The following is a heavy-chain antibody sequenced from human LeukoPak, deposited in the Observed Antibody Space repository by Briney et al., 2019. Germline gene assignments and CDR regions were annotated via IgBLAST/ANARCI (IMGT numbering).Heavy chain of an antibody. CDR1: GFTFSSYG. CDR2: IRYDGSNK. CDR3: ARARGSGLSYFDY. J-gene: IGHJ4*02. D-gene: IGHD6-19*01. V-gene: IGHV3-30*02. Sequence: GGSLRLSCAASGFTFSSYGMHWVRQAPGKGLEWVAFIRYDGSNKYYADSVKGRFTISRDNSKNTLYLQMNSLRAEDTAVYYCARARGSGLSYFDYWGQGTLVTVSS.